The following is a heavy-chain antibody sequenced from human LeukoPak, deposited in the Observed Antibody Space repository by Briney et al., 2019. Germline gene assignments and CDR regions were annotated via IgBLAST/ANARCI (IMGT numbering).Heavy chain of an antibody. Sequence: ASVKVSCKASGYTFTSYYMHWVRQAPGQGPEWMGIINPSGGSTSYAQKFQGRVTMTRDTSTSTVYMELSSLRSEDTAVYYCARVPEDTYYFDYWGQGTLVTVSS. CDR1: GYTFTSYY. J-gene: IGHJ4*02. CDR3: ARVPEDTYYFDY. D-gene: IGHD2/OR15-2a*01. V-gene: IGHV1-46*01. CDR2: INPSGGST.